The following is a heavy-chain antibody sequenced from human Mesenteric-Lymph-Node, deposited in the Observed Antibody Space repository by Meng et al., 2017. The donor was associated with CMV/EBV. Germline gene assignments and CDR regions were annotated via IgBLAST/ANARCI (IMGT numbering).Heavy chain of an antibody. CDR1: GGTFSSYA. J-gene: IGHJ4*02. V-gene: IGHV1-69*05. Sequence: SVKVSCKASGGTFSSYAISWVRQAPGQGLEWMGGIIPIFGTANYAQKFQGRVTITTDESTSTAYMELSSLRSEDTAVYYCAKDAFPPYSSSWYVGYFDYWGQGTLVTVSS. CDR2: IIPIFGTA. D-gene: IGHD6-13*01. CDR3: AKDAFPPYSSSWYVGYFDY.